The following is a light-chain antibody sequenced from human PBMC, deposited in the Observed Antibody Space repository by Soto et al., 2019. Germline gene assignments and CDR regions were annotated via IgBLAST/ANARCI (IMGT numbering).Light chain of an antibody. CDR3: QHYSSSPPAIT. V-gene: IGKV3-20*01. CDR2: GAS. Sequence: EIVWTQCPGTLSLSAGERATPSGRASQTVPSVYLAWYQQQPNQAPRLLIYGASYRATGIPDRFSGGGSGTDFTLTISRLEPEDFAVYYCQHYSSSPPAITFGQGTRLEI. CDR1: QTVPSVY. J-gene: IGKJ5*01.